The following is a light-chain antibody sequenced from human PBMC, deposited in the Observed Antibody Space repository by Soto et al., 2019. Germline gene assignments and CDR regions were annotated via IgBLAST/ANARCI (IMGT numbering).Light chain of an antibody. Sequence: QSALTQPPSASGSPGQSVAISCTGTASDIGGYTFVSWYQQHPGKAPKLLIYDVNKSPSGVPDRFSGSKSGNTASLTVSGLQAEDEDDYYCSAHGGTNPYVFGTGTKLTVL. CDR1: ASDIGGYTF. V-gene: IGLV2-8*01. CDR2: DVN. CDR3: SAHGGTNPYV. J-gene: IGLJ1*01.